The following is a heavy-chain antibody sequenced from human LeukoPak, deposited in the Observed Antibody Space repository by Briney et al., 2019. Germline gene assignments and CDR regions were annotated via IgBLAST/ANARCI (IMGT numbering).Heavy chain of an antibody. Sequence: GESLKISCKGSGYTFTNYWIGWVRKMPGKGLEWMGIIYPGDSDTRYIPSFQGQVTISADKSINTAYLQWSSLKASDTAMYYCARRVDSYWFFDYWGQGTLVTVSS. CDR1: GYTFTNYW. J-gene: IGHJ4*02. CDR3: ARRVDSYWFFDY. CDR2: IYPGDSDT. D-gene: IGHD1-26*01. V-gene: IGHV5-51*01.